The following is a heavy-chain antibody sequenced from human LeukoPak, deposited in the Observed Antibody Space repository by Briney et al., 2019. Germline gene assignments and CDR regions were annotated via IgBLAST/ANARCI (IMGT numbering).Heavy chain of an antibody. Sequence: ASVKVSCKASGYTFTGYYMHWVRQARGQGLEWMGWINPNSGGTNYAQKFQGRVTMTRDTSISTAYMELSRLRSDDTAVYYCAREALSSRWFDPWGQGTLVTVSS. J-gene: IGHJ5*02. CDR2: INPNSGGT. CDR1: GYTFTGYY. CDR3: AREALSSRWFDP. V-gene: IGHV1-2*02.